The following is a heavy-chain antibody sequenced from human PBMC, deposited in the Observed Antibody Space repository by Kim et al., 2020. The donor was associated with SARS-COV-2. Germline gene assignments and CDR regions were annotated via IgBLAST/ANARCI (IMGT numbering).Heavy chain of an antibody. CDR2: IISSSSYI. CDR3: ARGDGYSGYV. Sequence: GGSLRLSCAASGFTLSSYTMNWVRQAPGKGLKWVSSIISSSSYIHYADSVKGRFTISRDNAKNSLYLQMNSLRAEDTAVYYCARGDGYSGYVWGQGTLVTVSS. J-gene: IGHJ4*02. CDR1: GFTLSSYT. D-gene: IGHD5-12*01. V-gene: IGHV3-21*01.